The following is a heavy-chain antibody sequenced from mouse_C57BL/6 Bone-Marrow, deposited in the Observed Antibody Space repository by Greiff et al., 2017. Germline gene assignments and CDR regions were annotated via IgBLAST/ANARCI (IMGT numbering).Heavy chain of an antibody. Sequence: VQLQQSGPELVKPGASVQMSCKASGYTFTDYNMHWVKQSHGKSLAWIGYINPNNGGTSYNQKFKGKATLTVNKSSSTGYMELHSLTSEDSAVYYCARENGYFDYWGKGTTLTVSS. V-gene: IGHV1-22*01. J-gene: IGHJ2*01. CDR1: GYTFTDYN. CDR2: INPNNGGT. CDR3: ARENGYFDY.